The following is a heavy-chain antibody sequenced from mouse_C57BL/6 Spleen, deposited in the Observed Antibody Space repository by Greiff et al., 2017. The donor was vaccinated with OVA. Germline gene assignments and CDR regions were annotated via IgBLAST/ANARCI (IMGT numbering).Heavy chain of an antibody. CDR3: ARFWDDVYFDV. CDR1: GYTFTSYW. CDR2: IDPSDSYT. Sequence: VQLQQPGAELVMPGASVKLSCKASGYTFTSYWMPWVKQRPGHGLEWIGEIDPSDSYTNYNQKFKGKALLTVDKSYSTAYMQLSSLTSEDSAFYYCARFWDDVYFDVWGTGTTGTVSS. V-gene: IGHV1-69*01. J-gene: IGHJ1*03. D-gene: IGHD4-1*01.